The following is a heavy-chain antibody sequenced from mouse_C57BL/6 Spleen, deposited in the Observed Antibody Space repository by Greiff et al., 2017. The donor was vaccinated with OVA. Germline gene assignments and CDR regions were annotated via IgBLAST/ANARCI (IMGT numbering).Heavy chain of an antibody. Sequence: EVMLVESGEGLVKPGGSLKLSCAASGFTFSSYAMSWVRQTPEKRLEWVAYISSGGDYIYYADTVKGRFTISRDNARNTLYLQMSSLKSEDTAMYYCTRDYGSSDGYAMDYWGQGTSVTVSS. V-gene: IGHV5-9-1*02. D-gene: IGHD1-1*01. CDR3: TRDYGSSDGYAMDY. CDR2: ISSGGDYI. CDR1: GFTFSSYA. J-gene: IGHJ4*01.